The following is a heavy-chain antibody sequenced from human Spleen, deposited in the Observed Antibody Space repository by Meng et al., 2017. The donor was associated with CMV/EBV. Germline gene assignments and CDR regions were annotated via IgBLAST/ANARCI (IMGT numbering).Heavy chain of an antibody. J-gene: IGHJ4*02. D-gene: IGHD5-12*01. CDR1: GYTVTSYD. CDR2: MNPNSGNT. CDR3: ARGGSGYDPFDY. V-gene: IGHV1-8*01. Sequence: CKASGYTVTSYDINWVRQATGQGLEWMGWMNPNSGNTGYAQKFQGRVTMTRNTSISTAYMELSSLRSEDTAVYYCARGGSGYDPFDYWGQGTLVTVSS.